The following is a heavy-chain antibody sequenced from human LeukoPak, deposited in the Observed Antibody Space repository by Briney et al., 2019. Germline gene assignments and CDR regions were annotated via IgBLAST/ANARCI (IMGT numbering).Heavy chain of an antibody. V-gene: IGHV3-15*07. Sequence: GGSLRLSCAASGCTFSNAWMNWVRQAPGKGLEWVGRIKSKTDGGTTDYAAPVKGRFTISRDDSKNTLYLQMNSLKTEDTAVYYCTTGATVTWLGEDFDYWGQGTLVTVSS. D-gene: IGHD4-17*01. J-gene: IGHJ4*02. CDR1: GCTFSNAW. CDR2: IKSKTDGGTT. CDR3: TTGATVTWLGEDFDY.